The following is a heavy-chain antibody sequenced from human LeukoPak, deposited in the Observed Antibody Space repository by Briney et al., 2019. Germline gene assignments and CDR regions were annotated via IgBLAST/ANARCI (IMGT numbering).Heavy chain of an antibody. V-gene: IGHV4-59*01. CDR2: IYYSGST. CDR1: GGSISSYY. D-gene: IGHD2-21*02. J-gene: IGHJ4*02. CDR3: ASVTANEGDYFDY. Sequence: SETLPLTCTVSGGSISSYYWSWIRQPPGKGLEWIGYIYYSGSTNYNPSLKSRVTISVDTSKNQFSLKLSSVTAADTAVYYCASVTANEGDYFDYWGQGTLVTVSS.